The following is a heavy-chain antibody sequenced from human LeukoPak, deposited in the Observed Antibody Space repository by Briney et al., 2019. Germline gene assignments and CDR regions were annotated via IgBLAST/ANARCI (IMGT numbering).Heavy chain of an antibody. CDR3: ARTSYCSSTSCFPYFDY. CDR2: IYHSGST. Sequence: SETLSLTCTVSGGSISSYYWGWIRQPPGKGLEWIGSIYHSGSTYYNPSLKSRVTISVDTSKNQFSLKLSSVTAADTAVYYCARTSYCSSTSCFPYFDYWGQGTLVTVSS. CDR1: GGSISSYY. D-gene: IGHD2-2*01. V-gene: IGHV4-38-2*02. J-gene: IGHJ4*02.